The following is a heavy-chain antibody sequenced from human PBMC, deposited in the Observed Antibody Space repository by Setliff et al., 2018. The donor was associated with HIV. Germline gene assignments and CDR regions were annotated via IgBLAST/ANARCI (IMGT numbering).Heavy chain of an antibody. V-gene: IGHV3-7*03. CDR3: AKDDVPRDFDI. J-gene: IGHJ3*02. CDR1: GGSFSDYY. CDR2: IKLDGSEK. Sequence: ETLSLTCAVYGGSFSDYYWKWIRQSPGKGLEWVANIKLDGSEKYYVDSVKGRFTISRDNAKNSLYLQMNSLRAEDTAVYYCAKDDVPRDFDIWGQGTMVTVSS.